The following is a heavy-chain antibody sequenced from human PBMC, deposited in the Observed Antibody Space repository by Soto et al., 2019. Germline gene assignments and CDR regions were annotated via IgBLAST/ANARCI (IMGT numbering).Heavy chain of an antibody. CDR2: IYYSGST. V-gene: IGHV4-30-4*01. CDR1: GGSISSGDYY. CDR3: ARSYYYDSSGYPPAPLFDY. J-gene: IGHJ4*02. D-gene: IGHD3-22*01. Sequence: SETLSLTCTVSGGSISSGDYYWSWIRQPPGKGLEWIGYIYYSGSTYYNPSLKSRVTISVDTSKNQFSLKLSSVTAADTAVYYCARSYYYDSSGYPPAPLFDYWGQGTLVTVSS.